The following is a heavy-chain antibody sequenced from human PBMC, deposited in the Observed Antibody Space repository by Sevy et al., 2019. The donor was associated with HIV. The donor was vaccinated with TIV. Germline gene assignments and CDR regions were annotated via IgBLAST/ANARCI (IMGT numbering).Heavy chain of an antibody. CDR2: IKQDGSEK. CDR3: ARGLTYYDSCGYVY. Sequence: GGSLRLSCAASGFTFSSYWMSWVRQAPGKGLEWVANIKQDGSEKYYVDSVKGRFTISRDNAKNSLYLQMNSLRAEDTAVYDCARGLTYYDSCGYVYWGQGTLVTVSS. V-gene: IGHV3-7*04. J-gene: IGHJ4*02. D-gene: IGHD3-22*01. CDR1: GFTFSSYW.